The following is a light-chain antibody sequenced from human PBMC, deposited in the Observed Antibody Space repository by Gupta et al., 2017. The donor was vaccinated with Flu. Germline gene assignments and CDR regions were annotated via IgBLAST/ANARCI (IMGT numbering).Light chain of an antibody. V-gene: IGLV1-40*01. Sequence: SVLTQPPSVSGAPGQGVTIPCTGRSCNIGTVYDVHWYQQLPGTAPKLLIYVNNNRPSGVSDRFSGSKSGTSASLAITGLQAEDEADYYCQSYDSSLIGYVFGTGTKVTVL. CDR2: VNN. CDR3: QSYDSSLIGYV. J-gene: IGLJ1*01. CDR1: SCNIGTVYD.